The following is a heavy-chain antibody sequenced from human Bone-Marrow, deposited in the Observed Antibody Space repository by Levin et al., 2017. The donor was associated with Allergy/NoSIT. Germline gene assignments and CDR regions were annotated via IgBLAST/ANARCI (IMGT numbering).Heavy chain of an antibody. CDR2: INPNGGGP. J-gene: IGHJ6*02. CDR1: GYTFTGHY. D-gene: IGHD6-19*01. Sequence: ASVKVSCKASGYTFTGHYLHWVRQAPGQGLEWLGRINPNGGGPDYAQKFQGRVTMTRDTSMSTVYMELSSLRSDDTAVYYCARDLMEWMVRYSLDAWGQGTTVTVSS. CDR3: ARDLMEWMVRYSLDA. V-gene: IGHV1-2*06.